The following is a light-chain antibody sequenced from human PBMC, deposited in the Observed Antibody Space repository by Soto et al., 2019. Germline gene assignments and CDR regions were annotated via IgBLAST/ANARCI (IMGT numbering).Light chain of an antibody. J-gene: IGLJ1*01. Sequence: QSALTPPASVSGSPGQSITTSCTGTSSDVGSYNLVSWYQQHPGKAPKLLIYEGSKRPSGVSNRFSGSKAGNSASLTISGRQAGDEAVYYCFSYAGSSTYVFGTGTKVTVL. CDR1: SSDVGSYNL. V-gene: IGLV2-23*01. CDR3: FSYAGSSTYV. CDR2: EGS.